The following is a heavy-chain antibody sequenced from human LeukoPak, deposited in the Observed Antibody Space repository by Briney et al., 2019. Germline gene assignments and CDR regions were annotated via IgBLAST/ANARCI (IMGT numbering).Heavy chain of an antibody. CDR3: ARLHSLSLQLSIVNWFDP. Sequence: SETLSLTCTVSGGSISSYYWIWTRQPPGKGLEWIGYIYYSGSTYYNPSLKSRVTISVDTSKNQFSLKLSSVTAADTAVYYCARLHSLSLQLSIVNWFDPWGQGTLVTVSS. CDR2: IYYSGST. J-gene: IGHJ5*02. CDR1: GGSISSYY. V-gene: IGHV4-59*08. D-gene: IGHD5-18*01.